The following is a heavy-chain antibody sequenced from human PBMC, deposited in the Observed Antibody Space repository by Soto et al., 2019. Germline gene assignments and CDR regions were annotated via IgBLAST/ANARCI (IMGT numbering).Heavy chain of an antibody. CDR2: INPSGGST. CDR3: ARDQIKQQLVPTLYY. J-gene: IGHJ4*02. D-gene: IGHD6-13*01. V-gene: IGHV1-46*01. Sequence: ASVKVSCKASGYTFTSYYIHWVRQAPGQGLEWMGIINPSGGSTSYAQKFQGRVTMTRDTSTSTVYMELSSLRSEDTAVYYCARDQIKQQLVPTLYYWGQGTLVTVSS. CDR1: GYTFTSYY.